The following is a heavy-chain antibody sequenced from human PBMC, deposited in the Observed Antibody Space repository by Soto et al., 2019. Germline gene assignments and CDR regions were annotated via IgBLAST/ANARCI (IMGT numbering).Heavy chain of an antibody. V-gene: IGHV3-13*01. CDR2: IGTAGDT. CDR3: ARAGQGASCSGGSCYLGASDI. Sequence: EVQLVESGGGLVQPGGSLRLSCEASGFNFSSYDMHWVRQATGKGLEWVSVIGTAGDTFYTGSVMGRFTISRENGKNSLYLQMNSLRAGDTAVYYCARAGQGASCSGGSCYLGASDIWGQGTMVTVSS. CDR1: GFNFSSYD. J-gene: IGHJ3*02. D-gene: IGHD2-15*01.